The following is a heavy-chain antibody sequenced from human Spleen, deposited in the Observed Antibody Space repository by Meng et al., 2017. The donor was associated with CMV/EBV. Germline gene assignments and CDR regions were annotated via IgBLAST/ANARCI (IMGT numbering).Heavy chain of an antibody. D-gene: IGHD5-12*01. Sequence: QVLLEVSRAELVTPSTIPALHCTAPGGYINGGDYFSSWSRQPRGNGLEWIEYIYSTGRSYYTPSLTRLVTISVVTYKKHFFLMLSSMTAATAAVYYCSKCGYDYSYVDYWGQGTLVTVSS. J-gene: IGHJ4*02. CDR1: GGYINGGDYF. CDR3: SKCGYDYSYVDY. V-gene: IGHV4-30-4*02. CDR2: IYSTGRS.